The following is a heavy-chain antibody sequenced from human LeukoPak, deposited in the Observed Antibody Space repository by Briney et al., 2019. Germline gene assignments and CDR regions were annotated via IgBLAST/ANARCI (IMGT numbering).Heavy chain of an antibody. D-gene: IGHD3-9*01. CDR3: AKRGVVIRVILIGFHKEAHYFES. CDR1: GFTFSSYE. V-gene: IGHV3-48*03. J-gene: IGHJ4*02. CDR2: ISSSGSTI. Sequence: GGSLRLSCAASGFTFSSYEMNWVRQAPGKGLEWVSYISSSGSTIYYADSVKGRFTISRDNPKNTLILQMNSLRAEDTAVYFCAKRGVVIRVILIGFHKEAHYFESWGQGALVTVSS.